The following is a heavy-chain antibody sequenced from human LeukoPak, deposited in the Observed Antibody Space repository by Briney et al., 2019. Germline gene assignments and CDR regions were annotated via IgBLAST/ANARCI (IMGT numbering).Heavy chain of an antibody. D-gene: IGHD5-24*01. J-gene: IGHJ4*02. CDR1: GYTFTSYG. CDR3: ARSRGGYNPNDY. Sequence: ASVKVSCKASGYTFTSYGISWVRQAPGQGLVWMGWISPYNVNTNNAQKFQGRVTMTTDTSTSTAYMELRSLRSDDTAVYFCARSRGGYNPNDYWGQGTLVTVSS. V-gene: IGHV1-18*01. CDR2: ISPYNVNT.